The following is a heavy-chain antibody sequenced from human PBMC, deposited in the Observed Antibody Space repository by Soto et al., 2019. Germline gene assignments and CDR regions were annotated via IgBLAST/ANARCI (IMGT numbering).Heavy chain of an antibody. CDR1: GGSVSSNNW. V-gene: IGHV4-4*02. Sequence: QVQLQESGPGLVKPSGTLSLTCAVSGGSVSSNNWWSWVRQSPGKGLEWMGEIYHSGSAHYNPPPRTRANISLAKSQNLFSLRLTSVTAADTAVYYCARVPGVVVSANDAFDIWGQGTRVIVSS. J-gene: IGHJ3*02. D-gene: IGHD2-21*02. CDR3: ARVPGVVVSANDAFDI. CDR2: IYHSGSA.